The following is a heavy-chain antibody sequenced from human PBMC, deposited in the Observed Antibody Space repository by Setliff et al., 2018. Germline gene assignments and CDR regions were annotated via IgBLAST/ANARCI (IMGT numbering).Heavy chain of an antibody. CDR2: IIPIFGTA. V-gene: IGHV1-69*08. CDR1: GGTFSIYT. J-gene: IGHJ4*02. CDR3: AFNSGWYGYYFDY. D-gene: IGHD6-19*01. Sequence: ASVKVSCKASGGTFSIYTISWVRQAPGQGLEWMGRIIPIFGTANYAQKFQGRVTITADTSTDTAYMELSSLRSEDTAVYYCAFNSGWYGYYFDYWGQGTLVTVSS.